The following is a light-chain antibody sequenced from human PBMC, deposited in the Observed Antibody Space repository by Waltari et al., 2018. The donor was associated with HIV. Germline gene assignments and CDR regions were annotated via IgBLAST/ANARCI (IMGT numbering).Light chain of an antibody. V-gene: IGLV2-14*01. CDR1: SMDVVGYNY. J-gene: IGLJ2*01. CDR3: SSYTSSSTWV. CDR2: EVS. Sequence: QSALTQPASVSASPGPSITISCTGTSMDVVGYNYVFWYQQYPGTAPTLMIYEVSKRPAVVSNRFSGSKSGNTALLTISGLHADDDDDYYCSSYTSSSTWVFGGGSKLTVL.